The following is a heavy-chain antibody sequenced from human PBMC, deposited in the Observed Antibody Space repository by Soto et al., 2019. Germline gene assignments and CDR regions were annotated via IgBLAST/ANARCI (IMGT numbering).Heavy chain of an antibody. CDR2: VKSRSDGGTT. V-gene: IGHV3-15*01. J-gene: IGHJ4*02. CDR3: TTAAGGMWGADY. D-gene: IGHD1-1*01. CDR1: GFTFRNVW. Sequence: LRLSCAASGFTFRNVWMSWVRQAPGKGLEWVGRVKSRSDGGTTDYAAPVKGRFTVSRDDSQSTLSLQMDSLKIEDSAVYFCTTAAGGMWGADYWGQGTQVTVYS.